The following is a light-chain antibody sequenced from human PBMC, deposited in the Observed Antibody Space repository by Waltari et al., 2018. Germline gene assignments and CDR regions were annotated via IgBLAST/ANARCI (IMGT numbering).Light chain of an antibody. CDR1: SSDVGASNY. CDR2: DVT. Sequence: QSALTQPASVSGSPGQSITISCTGTSSDVGASNYVSWYPQPPGKAPKLMFYDVTKRPSGVSGRFSGSKSGNTASLTISGLQAEDEADYYCSSYISGVTLYVFGTGTKVTVL. CDR3: SSYISGVTLYV. J-gene: IGLJ1*01. V-gene: IGLV2-14*03.